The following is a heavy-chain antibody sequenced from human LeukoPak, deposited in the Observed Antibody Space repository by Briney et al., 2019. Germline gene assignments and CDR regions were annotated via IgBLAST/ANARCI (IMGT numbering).Heavy chain of an antibody. CDR2: ISYDGSNK. CDR1: GFTFSSYA. V-gene: IGHV3-30*04. CDR3: ARDEQLGTMVY. Sequence: VGSLRLSCAASGFTFSSYAMHWVRQAPGKGLEWVAVISYDGSNKYYADSVKGRFTISRDDSKNTLYLQMNSLRAEDTAGYYCARDEQLGTMVYWGQGTLVTVSS. D-gene: IGHD3-10*01. J-gene: IGHJ4*02.